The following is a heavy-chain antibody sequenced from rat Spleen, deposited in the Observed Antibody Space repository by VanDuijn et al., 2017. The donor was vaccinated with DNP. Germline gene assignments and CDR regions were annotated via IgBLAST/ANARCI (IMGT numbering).Heavy chain of an antibody. D-gene: IGHD2-2*01. CDR3: VREDKGVDA. V-gene: IGHV4-2*01. J-gene: IGHJ4*01. Sequence: EVKLVESGGGLVQPGRSLQLSCAASGFNFNDYWMGWVRQAPGKGLEWIGEINKDSNIIKYAPSLKDKLTISRDNAQNTQYLQMSKLGSEDTAIYYCVREDKGVDAWGQGASVTVSS. CDR1: GFNFNDYW. CDR2: INKDSNII.